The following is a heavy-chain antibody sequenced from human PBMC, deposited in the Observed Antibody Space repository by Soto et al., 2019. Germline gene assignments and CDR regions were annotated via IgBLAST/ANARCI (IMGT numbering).Heavy chain of an antibody. D-gene: IGHD6-13*01. Sequence: EVQLLESGGGLVQPGGSLRLSCAASGFTFSSYAMSWVRQAPGKGLEWVSAISGSGGSTYYADSVKGRFTISRDNSKNTLYLQMNSLRAEDTAAYYCAKDGPTQIAAAGTEFDYWGQGTLVTVSS. CDR2: ISGSGGST. CDR1: GFTFSSYA. CDR3: AKDGPTQIAAAGTEFDY. J-gene: IGHJ4*02. V-gene: IGHV3-23*01.